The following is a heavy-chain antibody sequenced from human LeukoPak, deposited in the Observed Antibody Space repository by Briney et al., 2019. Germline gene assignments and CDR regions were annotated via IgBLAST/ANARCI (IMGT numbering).Heavy chain of an antibody. V-gene: IGHV3-9*01. CDR3: AKDVRENQQDAFDI. D-gene: IGHD1-14*01. Sequence: GGSLRLSCAASGFTFDDYAMHWVRQAPGKGLEWVSGISWNSGSIGYADSVKGRFTISRDNAKNSLYLQMNSLRAEDTALYYCAKDVRENQQDAFDIWGQGTMVTVSS. J-gene: IGHJ3*02. CDR2: ISWNSGSI. CDR1: GFTFDDYA.